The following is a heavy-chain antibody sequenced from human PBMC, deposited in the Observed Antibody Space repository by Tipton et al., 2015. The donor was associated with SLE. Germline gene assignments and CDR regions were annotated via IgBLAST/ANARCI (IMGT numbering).Heavy chain of an antibody. J-gene: IGHJ4*02. V-gene: IGHV1-8*01. CDR3: ARDPATETNFDY. CDR2: MNPITGNT. CDR1: GYPFINYD. Sequence: QVQLVQSGPEVKKPGASVKVSCKASGYPFINYDINWVRQATGQGLEWMGWMNPITGNTGYAQKFQGRVTITRDTFATTVYMDLSSLRSEDTGVYYCARDPATETNFDYWGQGTLVTVSS.